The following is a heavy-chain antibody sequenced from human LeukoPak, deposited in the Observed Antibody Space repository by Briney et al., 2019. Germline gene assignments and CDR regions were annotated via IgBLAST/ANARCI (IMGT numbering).Heavy chain of an antibody. CDR1: GFIFDDYA. CDR2: ISGDGGST. D-gene: IGHD2-21*02. Sequence: GGSLRLSCAASGFIFDDYAMHWVRQAPGKGLEWVSLISGDGGSTYYADSVKGRFTISRDNSKNSLYLQMNSLRTEDTALYYCAKDMGYCGGDCYSNWVGFPDYWGQGTLVTVSS. J-gene: IGHJ4*02. V-gene: IGHV3-43*02. CDR3: AKDMGYCGGDCYSNWVGFPDY.